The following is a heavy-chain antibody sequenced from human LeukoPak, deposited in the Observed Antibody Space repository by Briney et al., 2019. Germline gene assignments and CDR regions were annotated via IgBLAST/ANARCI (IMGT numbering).Heavy chain of an antibody. V-gene: IGHV4-39*01. CDR1: GVSISSSSYY. CDR3: ARGSPYHY. CDR2: IFYSGST. Sequence: SETLSLTCDVSGVSISSSSYYWGWIRQPPGKGLEWIGSIFYSGSTYYNPSLKSRVTISVDTSKNQFSLKLSSVTAADTAVYYCARGSPYHYWGQGTLVTVSS. D-gene: IGHD2-2*01. J-gene: IGHJ4*02.